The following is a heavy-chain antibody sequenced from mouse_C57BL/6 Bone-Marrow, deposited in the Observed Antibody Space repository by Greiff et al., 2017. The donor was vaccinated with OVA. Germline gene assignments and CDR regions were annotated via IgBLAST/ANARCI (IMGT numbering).Heavy chain of an antibody. CDR3: ARGDYGSSAWFAY. V-gene: IGHV5-16*01. CDR2: INYDGSST. CDR1: GFTFSDYY. D-gene: IGHD1-1*01. J-gene: IGHJ3*01. Sequence: EVKLVESEGGLVQPGSSMKLSCTASGFTFSDYYMAWVRQVPEKGLEWVANINYDGSSTYYLDSLKSRFIISRDNAKNILYLQMSSLKSEDTATYYCARGDYGSSAWFAYWGQGTLVTVSA.